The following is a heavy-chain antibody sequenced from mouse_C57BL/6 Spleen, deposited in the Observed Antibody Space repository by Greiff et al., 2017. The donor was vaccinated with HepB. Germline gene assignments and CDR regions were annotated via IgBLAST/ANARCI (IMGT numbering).Heavy chain of an antibody. CDR3: ARQRSTVVASSYWYFDV. J-gene: IGHJ1*03. Sequence: EVMLVESGGDLVKPGGSLKLSCAASGFTFSSYGMSWVRQTPDKRLEWVATISSGGSYTYYPDSVKGRFTISRDNAKNTLYLQMSSLKSEDTAMYYCARQRSTVVASSYWYFDVWGTGTTVTVSS. CDR2: ISSGGSYT. V-gene: IGHV5-6*02. CDR1: GFTFSSYG. D-gene: IGHD1-1*01.